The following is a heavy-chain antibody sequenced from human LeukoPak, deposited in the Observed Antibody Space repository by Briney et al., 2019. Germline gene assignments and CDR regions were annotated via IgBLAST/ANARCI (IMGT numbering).Heavy chain of an antibody. CDR2: MNPSGGST. CDR3: ARDRSRSGYYSYYLDY. D-gene: IGHD3-3*01. J-gene: IGHJ4*02. V-gene: IGHV1-46*01. CDR1: GYTFTSYY. Sequence: GASVKVSCEASGYTFTSYYMHLVRQAPGQGLEWMGIMNPSGGSTSYAQRFQGRVTMTRDTSTSTVYMELSSLRSEDTAVYYCARDRSRSGYYSYYLDYWGQGTLVTVSS.